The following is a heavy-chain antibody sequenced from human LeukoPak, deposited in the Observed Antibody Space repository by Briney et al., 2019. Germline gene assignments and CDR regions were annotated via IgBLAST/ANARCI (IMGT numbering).Heavy chain of an antibody. CDR2: IKQDVSEK. V-gene: IGHV3-7*01. CDR1: GFTLSTNW. J-gene: IGHJ4*02. Sequence: SGRSMRPSWAASGFTLSTNWMSCVSPPPEKGMEWVATIKQDVSEKYYVDSVKGRFTISRDNAKNSLYLQMNSLRAEDTAVYYCARDPHLGSSWYAFNFDYWGQGTLVTVSS. D-gene: IGHD6-13*01. CDR3: ARDPHLGSSWYAFNFDY.